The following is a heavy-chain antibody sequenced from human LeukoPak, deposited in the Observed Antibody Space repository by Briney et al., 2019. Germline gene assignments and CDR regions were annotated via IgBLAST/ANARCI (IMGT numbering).Heavy chain of an antibody. CDR1: GFTFSSYA. CDR2: ISGSGGST. V-gene: IGHV3-23*01. Sequence: GGSLRLSCAASGFTFSSYAMSWVRQAPGKGLEWVSAISGSGGSTYYADSVKGRFTISRDNSKNTLYLQMNSLRAEDTAVYYCARGIVVVNVYDAFDMWGQGTMVTVSS. J-gene: IGHJ3*02. D-gene: IGHD2-21*01. CDR3: ARGIVVVNVYDAFDM.